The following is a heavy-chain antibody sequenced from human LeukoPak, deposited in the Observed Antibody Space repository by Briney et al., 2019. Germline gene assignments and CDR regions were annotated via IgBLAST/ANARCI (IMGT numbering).Heavy chain of an antibody. D-gene: IGHD2-15*01. CDR1: GGSISSSSYY. J-gene: IGHJ4*02. CDR2: IYYSGST. V-gene: IGHV4-39*01. CDR3: ARPLYCSGGSCYSPFDY. Sequence: PSETLSLTCTVSGGSISSSSYYWGWIRQPPGKGLEWIGSIYYSGSTYYNPSLKSRVTISVDTSKNQFSLKLSSVTAADTAVYYCARPLYCSGGSCYSPFDYCGQGTLVTVSS.